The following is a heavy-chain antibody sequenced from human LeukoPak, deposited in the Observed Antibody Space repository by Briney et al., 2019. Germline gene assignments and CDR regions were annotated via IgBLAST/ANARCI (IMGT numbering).Heavy chain of an antibody. J-gene: IGHJ4*02. CDR2: IKQDGSEK. CDR1: GFTFSSYW. V-gene: IGHV3-7*04. D-gene: IGHD3-22*01. Sequence: GGSLRLSCAASGFTFSSYWMSWVRQAPGKGLEWVANIKQDGSEKYYVDSVKGRFTISRDNAKNSLYLQMNSLRAEDTAVYYCATEYYYDSSGKPALDYWGQGTLVTVSS. CDR3: ATEYYYDSSGKPALDY.